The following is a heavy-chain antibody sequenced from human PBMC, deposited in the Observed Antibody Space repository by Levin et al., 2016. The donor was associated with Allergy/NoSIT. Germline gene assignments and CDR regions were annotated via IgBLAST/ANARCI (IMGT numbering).Heavy chain of an antibody. CDR2: ISSTGSYT. J-gene: IGHJ4*02. V-gene: IGHV3-21*01. Sequence: WIRQPPGKGLEWVSSISSTGSYTYYADSVKGRFSISRDNTKNSLYLQVKSLRADDTAVYYCAGGMTGFDYWGQGTPGHRLL. CDR3: AGGMTGFDY. D-gene: IGHD3-16*01.